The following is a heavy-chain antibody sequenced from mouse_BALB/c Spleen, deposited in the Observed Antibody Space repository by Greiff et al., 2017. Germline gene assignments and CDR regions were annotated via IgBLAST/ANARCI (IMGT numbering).Heavy chain of an antibody. CDR2: IWWNDDK. V-gene: IGHV8-8*01. CDR1: GFSLSTSGMS. D-gene: IGHD1-1*01. CDR3: ARAPYYYGSSYDAMDY. J-gene: IGHJ4*01. Sequence: QVTLKESGPGILQTSQTLSLTCSFSGFSLSTSGMSVGWIRQPSGKGLEWLAHIWWNDDKYYNPALKSRLTISKDTSNNQVFLKIASVVTADTATYYCARAPYYYGSSYDAMDYWGQGTSVTVSS.